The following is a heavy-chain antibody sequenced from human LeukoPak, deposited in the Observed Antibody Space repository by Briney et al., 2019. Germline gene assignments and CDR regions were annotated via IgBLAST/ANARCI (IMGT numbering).Heavy chain of an antibody. V-gene: IGHV1-2*02. CDR2: INPNSGGT. Sequence: ASVKVSCKASGYTFTDYYMHWVRQAPGQGLEWMGWINPNSGGTNYAQKFQGRVTMTRDTSISTAYMELSRLRSDDTAVYYCATDCSSTSCYIGNWFDPWGQGTLVTVSS. J-gene: IGHJ5*02. CDR1: GYTFTDYY. D-gene: IGHD2-2*02. CDR3: ATDCSSTSCYIGNWFDP.